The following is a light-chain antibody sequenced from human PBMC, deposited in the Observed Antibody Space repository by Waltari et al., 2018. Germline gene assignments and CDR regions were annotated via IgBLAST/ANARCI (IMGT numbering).Light chain of an antibody. V-gene: IGKV3-11*01. CDR2: DAS. Sequence: IVLTQSPATLSLSPGERATLSCRASQSVSSSLAWYQQKPGQAPRRLIYDASNRATGIPARFSGSRSGTDFTLTINSLEPEDFAVYYCQQRSTWPLITFGQGTRLEIK. J-gene: IGKJ5*01. CDR3: QQRSTWPLIT. CDR1: QSVSSS.